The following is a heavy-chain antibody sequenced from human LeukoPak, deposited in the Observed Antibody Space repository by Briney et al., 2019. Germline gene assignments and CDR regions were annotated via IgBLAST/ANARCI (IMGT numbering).Heavy chain of an antibody. V-gene: IGHV3-30-3*01. CDR2: ISYDGSNK. J-gene: IGHJ6*02. CDR3: ARSSVVPAAYYYYYYGMDV. Sequence: GRSLRLSCAASGFTFSIYAMHWVREAPGKGLEWVAVISYDGSNKYYADSVKGRFTISRDNSKNTLYLQMNSLRAEDTAVYYCARSSVVPAAYYYYYYGMDVWGQGTTVTVSS. D-gene: IGHD2-2*01. CDR1: GFTFSIYA.